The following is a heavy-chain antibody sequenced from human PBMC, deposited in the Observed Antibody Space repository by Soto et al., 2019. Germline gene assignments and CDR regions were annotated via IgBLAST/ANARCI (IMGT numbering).Heavy chain of an antibody. CDR3: AKDTYCGGDCYSFDAFDI. V-gene: IGHV3-23*01. J-gene: IGHJ3*02. Sequence: GGSLRLSCAASGFTFSSYAMSWVRQAPGKGLEWVSAISGSGGSTYYADSVKGRFTISRDNSKNTLYLQMNSLRAEDTAVYYCAKDTYCGGDCYSFDAFDIWGQGTMVTVSS. CDR2: ISGSGGST. D-gene: IGHD2-21*01. CDR1: GFTFSSYA.